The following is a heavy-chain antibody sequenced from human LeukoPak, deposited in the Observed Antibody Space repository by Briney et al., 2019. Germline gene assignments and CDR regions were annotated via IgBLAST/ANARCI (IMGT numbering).Heavy chain of an antibody. J-gene: IGHJ3*02. V-gene: IGHV3-9*01. CDR3: AKAWGDYYDSSGYSNAFDI. CDR1: GFTFDDSA. CDR2: ISWNSGSI. Sequence: GGSLRLSCAASGFTFDDSAMHWVRQAPGKGLEWVSGISWNSGSIGYADSVKGRFTISRDNAKNSLYLQMNSLRAEDTALYYCAKAWGDYYDSSGYSNAFDIWGQGTMVTVSS. D-gene: IGHD3-22*01.